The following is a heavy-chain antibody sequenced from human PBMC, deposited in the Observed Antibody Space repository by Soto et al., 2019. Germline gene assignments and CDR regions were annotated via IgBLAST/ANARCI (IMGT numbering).Heavy chain of an antibody. CDR1: GFSLTTSGVG. CDR3: AHRTSAGTWWFDP. J-gene: IGHJ5*02. D-gene: IGHD3-10*01. CDR2: IYWDDAK. V-gene: IGHV2-5*02. Sequence: QITLKESGPTLVKPTQTLTLTCTFSGFSLTTSGVGVGWFRQPPGKALEWLALIYWDDAKRYSPYQKSRLTTTEDTSKNQVVLTMTNLYPAETATYFCAHRTSAGTWWFDPWGQGTLVTVSS.